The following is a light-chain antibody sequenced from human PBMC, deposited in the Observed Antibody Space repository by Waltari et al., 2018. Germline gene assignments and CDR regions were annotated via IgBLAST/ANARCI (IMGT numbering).Light chain of an antibody. Sequence: QLVLTQSPSASASLGASVKLTCTLSSGHSSYAIAWHQQPPEKGPRYLMKLNSDGGPSKGDGIPDRFSGSSSGAERYLTISSLQSEDEADYYCQTWGTGIVVFGGGTKLTVL. CDR3: QTWGTGIVV. CDR2: LNSDGGP. V-gene: IGLV4-69*01. J-gene: IGLJ2*01. CDR1: SGHSSYA.